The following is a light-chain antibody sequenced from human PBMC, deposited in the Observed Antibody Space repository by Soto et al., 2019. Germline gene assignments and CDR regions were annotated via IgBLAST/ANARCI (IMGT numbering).Light chain of an antibody. CDR1: QSVRSN. J-gene: IGKJ5*01. CDR2: GAS. Sequence: IVMTQSPATLSVSPGERATLSCRASQSVRSNLAWYQQKPGQAPRLLIYGASNRATGIPDRFSGSGSGTDFTLTISSLQPEDFATYYCQQLHDYPITFGQGTRLEIK. V-gene: IGKV3D-15*01. CDR3: QQLHDYPIT.